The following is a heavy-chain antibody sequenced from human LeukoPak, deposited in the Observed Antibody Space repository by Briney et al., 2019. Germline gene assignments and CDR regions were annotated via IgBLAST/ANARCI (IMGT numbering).Heavy chain of an antibody. CDR1: GYTFTSYG. Sequence: ASVEVSCKASGYTFTSYGISWVRQAPGQGLEWMGWISAYNGNTNYAQKLQGRVTMTTDTSTSTAYMELRSLRSDDTAVYYCARDQPGYDFWSGYSEIMDVWGKGTTVTVSS. V-gene: IGHV1-18*01. J-gene: IGHJ6*03. CDR3: ARDQPGYDFWSGYSEIMDV. CDR2: ISAYNGNT. D-gene: IGHD3-3*01.